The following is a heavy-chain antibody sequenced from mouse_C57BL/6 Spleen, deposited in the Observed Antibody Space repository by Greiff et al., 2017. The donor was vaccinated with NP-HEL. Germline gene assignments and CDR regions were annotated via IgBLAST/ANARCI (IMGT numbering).Heavy chain of an antibody. D-gene: IGHD4-1*02. CDR2: INPNYGTT. CDR1: GYSFTDYN. J-gene: IGHJ4*01. V-gene: IGHV1-39*01. CDR3: ARSTGTRGSGYYAMDY. Sequence: EVQRVESGPELVKPGASVKISCKASGYSFTDYNMNWVKQSNGKSLEWIGVINPNYGTTSYNQKFKGKATLTVDQSSSTAYMQLNSLTSEDSAAYYCARSTGTRGSGYYAMDYWGQGTSVTVSS.